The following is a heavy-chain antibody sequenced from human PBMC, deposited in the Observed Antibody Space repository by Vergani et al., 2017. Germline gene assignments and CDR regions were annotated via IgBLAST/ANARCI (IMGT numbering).Heavy chain of an antibody. CDR2: NNPNSGGT. J-gene: IGHJ4*02. D-gene: IGHD1-1*01. CDR1: GYTFTGYY. V-gene: IGHV1-2*02. CDR3: ARGGPINRIWRDY. Sequence: QVQLVQSGAEVKKPGASVKVSCKASGYTFTGYYMHWVRQAPGQGLGWMGWNNPNSGGTNDAQKFQGRVTMTRDTSISTAYMELSRLRSDDTAVYYCARGGPINRIWRDYWGQGTLVTVAS.